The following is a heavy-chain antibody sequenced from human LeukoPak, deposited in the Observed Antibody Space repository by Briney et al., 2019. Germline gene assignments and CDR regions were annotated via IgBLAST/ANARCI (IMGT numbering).Heavy chain of an antibody. J-gene: IGHJ6*03. CDR3: ARGRFITGDYYYYYYMDV. CDR1: GYTFTSYD. V-gene: IGHV1-8*03. CDR2: MNPNSGNT. D-gene: IGHD3-22*01. Sequence: GASVKVSCKASGYTFTSYDINWVRQATGQGLEWMGWMNPNSGNTGYAQKFQGRVTITRNTSISTAYMELSSLRSEDTAVYYCARGRFITGDYYYYYYMDVWGKGTTVTVSS.